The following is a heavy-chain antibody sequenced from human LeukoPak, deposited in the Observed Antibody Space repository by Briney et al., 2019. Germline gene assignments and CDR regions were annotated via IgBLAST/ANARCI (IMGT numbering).Heavy chain of an antibody. Sequence: SQTLSLTCAISGDSFSSNSAAWNWIRQSPSRGLEWLGRTYYRSKWYNDYAVSVKSRITINPDTSKNQFSLQLNSVTPEDTAVYYCARDEVFGVVTSSYYYYGMDVWGQGTTVTVSS. CDR2: TYYRSKWYN. V-gene: IGHV6-1*01. J-gene: IGHJ6*02. D-gene: IGHD3-3*01. CDR1: GDSFSSNSAA. CDR3: ARDEVFGVVTSSYYYYGMDV.